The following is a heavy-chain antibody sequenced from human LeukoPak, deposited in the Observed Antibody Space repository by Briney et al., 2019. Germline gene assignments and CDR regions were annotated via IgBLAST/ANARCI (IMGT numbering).Heavy chain of an antibody. J-gene: IGHJ6*04. Sequence: VASVKVSCKASGYTFTSYGISWVRQAPGQGLEWMGWISAYNGNTNYAQKLQGRVTMTTDTSTSTAYMELRSLRSDDTAVYYCARDLSITIFGVVITPSVPLDVWGKGTTVTVSS. V-gene: IGHV1-18*01. D-gene: IGHD3-3*01. CDR3: ARDLSITIFGVVITPSVPLDV. CDR2: ISAYNGNT. CDR1: GYTFTSYG.